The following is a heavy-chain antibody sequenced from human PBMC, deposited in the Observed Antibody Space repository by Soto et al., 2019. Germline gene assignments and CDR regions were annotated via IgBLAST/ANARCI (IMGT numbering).Heavy chain of an antibody. CDR3: ARKKGYSYGPHYFDY. Sequence: QVQLQESGPGLVKPSQTLSLTCTVSGGSISSGGYYWSWIRQHPGKGLEWIGNIYYSGSTFYNPALKSRVTISVDTSKNQFSLKLSSVTAADTAVYYCARKKGYSYGPHYFDYWGQGTLVTVSS. CDR1: GGSISSGGYY. D-gene: IGHD5-18*01. V-gene: IGHV4-31*03. CDR2: IYYSGST. J-gene: IGHJ4*02.